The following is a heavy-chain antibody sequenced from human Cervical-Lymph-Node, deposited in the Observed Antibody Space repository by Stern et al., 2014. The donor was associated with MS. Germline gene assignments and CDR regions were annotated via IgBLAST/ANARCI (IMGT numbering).Heavy chain of an antibody. J-gene: IGHJ4*02. CDR1: GFTFSTYG. CDR3: AKDRGSGWSLDY. Sequence: VQLVESGGGVVQPGRSLRISCAGFGFTFSTYGMHWVRQAPGKGLEWVALISYDGKNEEYVDSVKGRFTISRDNSKNTLYLQMNSLRAEDTAVYYCAKDRGSGWSLDYWGQGTLVTVS. CDR2: ISYDGKNE. V-gene: IGHV3-30*18. D-gene: IGHD6-19*01.